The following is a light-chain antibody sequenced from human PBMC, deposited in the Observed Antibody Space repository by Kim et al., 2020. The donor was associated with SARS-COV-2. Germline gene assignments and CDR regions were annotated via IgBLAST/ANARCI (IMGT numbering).Light chain of an antibody. Sequence: DIQLTQSPSFLSASVGDRVTMTCRASQGISSYLAWYQQKPGKAPKLLIYASSTLQSGVPSRFSGSGSGTEFTLTVSSLQPQNFATYYCQQLNSYPRLTLGRGTKLEL. V-gene: IGKV1-9*01. CDR1: QGISSY. CDR2: ASS. CDR3: QQLNSYPRLT. J-gene: IGKJ4*01.